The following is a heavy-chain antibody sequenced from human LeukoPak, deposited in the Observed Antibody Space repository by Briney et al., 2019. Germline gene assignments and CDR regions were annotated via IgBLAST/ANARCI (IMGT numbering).Heavy chain of an antibody. D-gene: IGHD6-19*01. Sequence: GGPLRLSCAASGFTFSSYAMSWVRQAPGKGLAWVSAISGSGGSTYYADSVKGRFTISRDNSKNTLYLQMNSPRAEDTAVYYCAKAPAGHGSLDYWGQGTLVTVSS. CDR3: AKAPAGHGSLDY. V-gene: IGHV3-23*01. J-gene: IGHJ4*02. CDR1: GFTFSSYA. CDR2: ISGSGGST.